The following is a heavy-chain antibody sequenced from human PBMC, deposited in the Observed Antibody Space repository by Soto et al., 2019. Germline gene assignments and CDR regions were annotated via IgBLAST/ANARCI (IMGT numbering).Heavy chain of an antibody. D-gene: IGHD6-19*01. CDR2: IYYSGTT. V-gene: IGHV4-31*03. J-gene: IGHJ4*02. Sequence: QVQLQESGPGLVKPSQTLSLTCTVSGGSISSGGYYWSWIRQLPGKGLEWIGYIYYSGTTYYNPSLKRRVTISVDTSKNHCSLKLTTVTAADTAVYYCARGNGNSAWKIDYWGQGTLVTVSS. CDR3: ARGNGNSAWKIDY. CDR1: GGSISSGGYY.